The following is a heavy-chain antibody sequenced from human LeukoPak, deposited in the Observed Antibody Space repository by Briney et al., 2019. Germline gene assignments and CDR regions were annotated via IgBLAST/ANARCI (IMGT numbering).Heavy chain of an antibody. CDR1: GFTFSSYW. CDR2: IKQDGSEK. D-gene: IGHD6-13*01. Sequence: GGSLRLSCAASGFTFSSYWMSWVRQAPGKGLEWVANIKQDGSEKYYVDSVKGRFTISRDNAKNSLYLQMNSLRAEDTAVYYCARVPPDSSSWYYRAFRDYYYMDVWGKGTTVTVSS. CDR3: ARVPPDSSSWYYRAFRDYYYMDV. V-gene: IGHV3-7*01. J-gene: IGHJ6*03.